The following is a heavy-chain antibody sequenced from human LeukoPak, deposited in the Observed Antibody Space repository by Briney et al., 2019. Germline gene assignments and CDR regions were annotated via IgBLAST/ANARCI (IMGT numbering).Heavy chain of an antibody. CDR3: TTPASGNLYYYYYYMDV. J-gene: IGHJ6*03. V-gene: IGHV3-15*01. CDR2: IKSKTDGGTT. CDR1: GFTFSNAW. Sequence: PGGSLRLSCAASGFTFSNAWMSWIRQAPGKGLEWFGRIKSKTDGGTTDYAAPVKGRFTISRDDSKNTLYLQMNSLKTEDTAVYYCTTPASGNLYYYYYYMDVWGKGTTVTVSS. D-gene: IGHD4-23*01.